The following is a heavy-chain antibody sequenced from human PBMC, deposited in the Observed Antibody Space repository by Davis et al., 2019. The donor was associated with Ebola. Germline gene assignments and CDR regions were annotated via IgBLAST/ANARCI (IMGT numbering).Heavy chain of an antibody. D-gene: IGHD5-24*01. CDR2: INPNGGGT. Sequence: AASVKVSCKASGYTFSSYYMHWVRQAPGQGLEWMGIINPNGGGTAYAQKFQGRVTMTRDTSTSTVHLQLSSLRYEDTAVYYCAREFRDGYNHYYFDYWGQGTLVTVSS. V-gene: IGHV1-46*01. CDR3: AREFRDGYNHYYFDY. J-gene: IGHJ4*02. CDR1: GYTFSSYY.